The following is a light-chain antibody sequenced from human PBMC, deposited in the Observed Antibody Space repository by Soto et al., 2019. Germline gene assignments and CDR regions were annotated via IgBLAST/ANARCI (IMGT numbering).Light chain of an antibody. CDR3: QVWDTSSDHYV. V-gene: IGLV3-21*02. J-gene: IGLJ1*01. Sequence: SYELTQPPPGSVAPGQTAQIICGGKNIGSKSVQWYQQKPGQAPVLVVYDDSDRPSGIPERFSGSKSWNTATLTISRVEAGDEADYYCQVWDTSSDHYVFGTGTKVTVL. CDR1: NIGSKS. CDR2: DDS.